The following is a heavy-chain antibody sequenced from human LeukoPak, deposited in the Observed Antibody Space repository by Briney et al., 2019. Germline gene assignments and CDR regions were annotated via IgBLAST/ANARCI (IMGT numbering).Heavy chain of an antibody. D-gene: IGHD6-13*01. CDR1: GGTFSSYA. V-gene: IGHV1-69*13. J-gene: IGHJ4*02. Sequence: VASVKVSCKASGGTFSSYAISWVRQAPGQGLEWMGGIIPIFGTANYAQKFQGRVMITADESTSTAYMELSSLRSEDTAVYYCARVVAAAGKEVDYWGQGTLVTVSS. CDR2: IIPIFGTA. CDR3: ARVVAAAGKEVDY.